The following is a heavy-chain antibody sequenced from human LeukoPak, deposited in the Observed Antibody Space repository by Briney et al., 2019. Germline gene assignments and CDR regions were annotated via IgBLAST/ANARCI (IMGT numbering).Heavy chain of an antibody. CDR1: GYSFTSYW. D-gene: IGHD5-18*01. J-gene: IGHJ6*03. CDR3: ARVIEGGYSYGSYYYYMDV. CDR2: IYSGDSDT. Sequence: PGESLKISCKGSGYSFTSYWIGWVRQMPGKSLEWMGIIYSGDSDTRYSPSFQGQVTISADKSISTAYLQWSSLKASDTAMYYCARVIEGGYSYGSYYYYMDVWGKGTTVTISS. V-gene: IGHV5-51*01.